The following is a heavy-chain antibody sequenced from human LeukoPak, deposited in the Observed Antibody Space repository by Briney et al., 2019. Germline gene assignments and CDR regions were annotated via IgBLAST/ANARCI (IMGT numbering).Heavy chain of an antibody. V-gene: IGHV3-30*03. D-gene: IGHD2-2*01. CDR2: ISYDGSNK. CDR3: AGVVVPAAMTYYGRDV. Sequence: GRSLRLSCAASGFTFSSYGMHWVRQAPGKGLEWVAVISYDGSNKYYADSVKGRFTISRDNSKNTLYLQMNSLRAEDTAVYSWAGVVVPAAMTYYGRDVCGQGTTVTVSS. CDR1: GFTFSSYG. J-gene: IGHJ6*02.